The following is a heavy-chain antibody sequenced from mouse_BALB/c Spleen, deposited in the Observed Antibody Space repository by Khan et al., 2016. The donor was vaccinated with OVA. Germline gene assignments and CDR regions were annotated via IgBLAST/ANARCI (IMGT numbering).Heavy chain of an antibody. V-gene: IGHV5-6-4*01. J-gene: IGHJ1*01. D-gene: IGHD2-1*01. Sequence: EVELVESGGGLVNPGGSLKLSCAASAFSFSSYTMSWVRQTPEKRLEWVATISSGSTYTYYPDSVKGRFTISRDNAKNTLYLQMRSLKSEDTAMYYCTRDGNYAHWYFDVWGAGTTVTVSS. CDR1: AFSFSSYT. CDR3: TRDGNYAHWYFDV. CDR2: ISSGSTYT.